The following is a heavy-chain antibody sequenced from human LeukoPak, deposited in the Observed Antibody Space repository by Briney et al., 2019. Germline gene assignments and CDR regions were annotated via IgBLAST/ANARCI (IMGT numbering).Heavy chain of an antibody. Sequence: RSETLSLTCTVSGGSISSSSYYWGWIRQPPGKGLEWIGSIYYSGSTYYNPSLKSRVAISVDTSKNQFSPKLSSVTAADTAVYYCARVDSSGYHSDYWGQGTLVTVSS. CDR1: GGSISSSSYY. J-gene: IGHJ4*02. V-gene: IGHV4-39*07. D-gene: IGHD3-22*01. CDR3: ARVDSSGYHSDY. CDR2: IYYSGST.